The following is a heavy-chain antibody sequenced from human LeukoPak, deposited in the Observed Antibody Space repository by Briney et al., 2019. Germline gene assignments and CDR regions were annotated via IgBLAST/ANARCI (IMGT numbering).Heavy chain of an antibody. CDR3: ARHYAEQFDP. Sequence: SETLSLTCTVSSGSINSSSYYWGWIRQPPGKGLEWIGRIYYSGSTYYNPSLKSRLTISVDTSKNQFSLKLSSETATDTAVYYCARHYAEQFDPWGQGTLVTVSS. J-gene: IGHJ5*02. V-gene: IGHV4-39*01. CDR2: IYYSGST. CDR1: SGSINSSSYY. D-gene: IGHD1/OR15-1a*01.